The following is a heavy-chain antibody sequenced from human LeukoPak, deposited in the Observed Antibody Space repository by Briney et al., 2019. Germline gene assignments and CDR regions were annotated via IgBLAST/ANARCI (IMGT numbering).Heavy chain of an antibody. Sequence: GGSLRLSCAASGYTFSSYAMSWVRQAPGKGLEWVSGISGSGGSTYYADSVKGRFTISRDNSKNTLYLQMDSLRAEDTAVYYCARDHNYYDSSGYYYVGPHYWGQGTLVTVSS. J-gene: IGHJ4*02. CDR1: GYTFSSYA. D-gene: IGHD3-22*01. CDR3: ARDHNYYDSSGYYYVGPHY. CDR2: ISGSGGST. V-gene: IGHV3-23*01.